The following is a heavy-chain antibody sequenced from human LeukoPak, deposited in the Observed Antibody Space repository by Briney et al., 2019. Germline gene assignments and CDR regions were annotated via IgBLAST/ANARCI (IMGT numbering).Heavy chain of an antibody. CDR2: IKTNTGNP. Sequence: ASVKVSCKASGYTFTGYYMHWVRQAPGQGLEWMGWIKTNTGNPTYAQGFTGRFVFSLDTSVSTAYLQISSLKAEDTAVYYCARVGSRSWFGPWGQGTLVTVSS. CDR1: GYTFTGYY. V-gene: IGHV7-4-1*02. J-gene: IGHJ5*02. CDR3: ARVGSRSWFGP.